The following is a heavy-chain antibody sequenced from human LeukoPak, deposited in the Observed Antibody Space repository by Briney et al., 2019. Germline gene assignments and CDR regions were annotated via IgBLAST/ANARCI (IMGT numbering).Heavy chain of an antibody. V-gene: IGHV1-2*02. J-gene: IGHJ4*02. D-gene: IGHD5-24*01. CDR1: GYTFTGYY. CDR3: ARGGDGYNNFDY. Sequence: ASVKVSCKASGYTFTGYYMHWVRQAPGQGLEWMGWINPNSGDTNYAQKFQGRVTMTRDTSISTAYLELSRLISDDTAVYYCARGGDGYNNFDYWGQGTLVTVSA. CDR2: INPNSGDT.